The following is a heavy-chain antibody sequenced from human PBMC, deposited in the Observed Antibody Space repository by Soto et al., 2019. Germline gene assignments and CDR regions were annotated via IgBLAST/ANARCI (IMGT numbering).Heavy chain of an antibody. CDR3: VGSSSSYYFEY. CDR1: GFTISSRDNHA. Sequence: GGSLRLSCAASGFTISSRDNHAMSWVRQAPGKGPEWISTISSDGSNRHYADSVLGRFTISRDSSRNTVNLLMNRLRAEDTAVYYCVGSSSSYYFEYWGQGTLVTVSS. D-gene: IGHD6-25*01. V-gene: IGHV3-23*01. J-gene: IGHJ4*02. CDR2: ISSDGSNR.